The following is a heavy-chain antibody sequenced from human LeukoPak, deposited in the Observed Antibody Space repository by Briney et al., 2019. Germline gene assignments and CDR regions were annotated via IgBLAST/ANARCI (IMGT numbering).Heavy chain of an antibody. V-gene: IGHV3-23*01. Sequence: PGGSLRLSCAASGFTLSNYAITWVRQAPGKGLEWVSLLSSAGNTYYADSVKGRFTISRDNSKNTLFLQMNSLRAEDTAVYYCAQKKTGAFPFDYWGREPWSPSPQ. D-gene: IGHD1-1*01. CDR3: AQKKTGAFPFDY. CDR2: LSSAGNT. CDR1: GFTLSNYA. J-gene: IGHJ4*02.